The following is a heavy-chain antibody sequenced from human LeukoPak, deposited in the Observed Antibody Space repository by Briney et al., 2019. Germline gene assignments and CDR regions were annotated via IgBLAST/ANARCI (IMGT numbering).Heavy chain of an antibody. CDR1: GYSFTSFG. D-gene: IGHD5-24*01. Sequence: ASVKVSCKASGYSFTSFGISWVRQAPGQGLEWMGWVSAYNGNTKYAQKFQGRVTMTTDTSTSTAYMELRSLRSDDTAVYYCARDGQRRDGYNYVDYWGQGTLVTVSS. V-gene: IGHV1-18*01. CDR2: VSAYNGNT. J-gene: IGHJ4*02. CDR3: ARDGQRRDGYNYVDY.